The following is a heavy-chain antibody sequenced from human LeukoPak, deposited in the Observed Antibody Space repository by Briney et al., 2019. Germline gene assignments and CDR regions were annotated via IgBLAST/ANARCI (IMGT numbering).Heavy chain of an antibody. CDR1: GFTFSSYG. J-gene: IGHJ4*02. Sequence: GGSLRLSCAASGFTFSSYGMHWVRQAPGKGLEWVAFIRYDGSNKYYADSVKGRFTISRDNSKNTLYLQMNSLRAEDTAVYYCAKDVTGGSYYADFDYWGQGTLVTVSS. D-gene: IGHD1-26*01. V-gene: IGHV3-30*02. CDR3: AKDVTGGSYYADFDY. CDR2: IRYDGSNK.